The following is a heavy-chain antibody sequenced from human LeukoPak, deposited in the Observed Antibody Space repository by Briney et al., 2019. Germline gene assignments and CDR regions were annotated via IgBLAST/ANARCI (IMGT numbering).Heavy chain of an antibody. CDR2: IFYTGST. CDR1: GGSISSYY. CDR3: ARYVVTRGYSFDY. J-gene: IGHJ4*02. V-gene: IGHV4-59*12. Sequence: PSETLSLTCTVSGGSISSYYWSWIRQPPGKGLEWIAYIFYTGSTNYNPSLKSRVTISVDTSKNQFSLKLSSVTAADTAEYFCARYVVTRGYSFDYWGQGTLVTVSS. D-gene: IGHD4-23*01.